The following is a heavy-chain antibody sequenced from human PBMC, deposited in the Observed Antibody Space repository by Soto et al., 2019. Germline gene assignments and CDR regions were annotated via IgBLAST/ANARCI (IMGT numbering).Heavy chain of an antibody. V-gene: IGHV4-59*08. Sequence: SETLSLTCTVSGDSIRTYYWSWIRQPPGKGLEWIGYIFHNGATNYNPSLKSRVSISIDTSKNQFSLKLSSVTAADTAMYYCARLPATAYYFDYWAHGTLVTVSP. J-gene: IGHJ4*01. CDR2: IFHNGAT. D-gene: IGHD5-12*01. CDR1: GDSIRTYY. CDR3: ARLPATAYYFDY.